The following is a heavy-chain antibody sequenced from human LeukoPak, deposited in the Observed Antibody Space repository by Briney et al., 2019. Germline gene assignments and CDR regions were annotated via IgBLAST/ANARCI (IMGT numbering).Heavy chain of an antibody. V-gene: IGHV3-30-3*01. J-gene: IGHJ6*02. Sequence: GGSLRLSCAASGFTFSSYAMHWVRQAPGKGLEWVAVISYDGSNKYYADSVKGRFTISRDNSKNTLYLQMNSLRAEDTAVYYCARELVAGNGMDVWGQGTTVTVSS. CDR3: ARELVAGNGMDV. D-gene: IGHD1-14*01. CDR2: ISYDGSNK. CDR1: GFTFSSYA.